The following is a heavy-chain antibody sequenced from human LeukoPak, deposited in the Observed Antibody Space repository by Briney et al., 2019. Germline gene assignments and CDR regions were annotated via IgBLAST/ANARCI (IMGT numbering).Heavy chain of an antibody. CDR3: AKIEGKYQLANVPDH. Sequence: PGGSLKLSCAASGFTFSTYGMHWVRQAPGKGLEWVAFIRYDGNNKYYADFVKGRFTISRDNSKNTLYLPMNSLRTEDTAVYYCAKIEGKYQLANVPDHWGQGTLVTVSS. CDR2: IRYDGNNK. V-gene: IGHV3-30*02. D-gene: IGHD2-2*01. CDR1: GFTFSTYG. J-gene: IGHJ4*02.